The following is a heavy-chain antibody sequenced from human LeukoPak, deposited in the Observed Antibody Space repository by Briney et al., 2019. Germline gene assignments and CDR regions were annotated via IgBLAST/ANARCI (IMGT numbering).Heavy chain of an antibody. J-gene: IGHJ6*02. D-gene: IGHD6-13*01. CDR2: IWYDGSNK. V-gene: IGHV3-33*01. CDR1: GFTFSSYG. CDR3: AREAGIAARPYYYYGMDV. Sequence: GGSLRLSCAASGFTFSSYGMHWVRQAPGKGLEWVAVIWYDGSNKYYADSVKGRLTISRDNSKNTLYLQMNSLRAEDTAVYYCAREAGIAARPYYYYGMDVWGQGTTVTVSS.